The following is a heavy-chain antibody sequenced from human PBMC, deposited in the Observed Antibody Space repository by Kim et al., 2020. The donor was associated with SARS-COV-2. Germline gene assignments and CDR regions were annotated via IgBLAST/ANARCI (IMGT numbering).Heavy chain of an antibody. D-gene: IGHD1-1*01. CDR3: AREYPELEPDDFDI. V-gene: IGHV3-74*01. Sequence: ADSGKGRFTISRGNAKNTLNLQMNSRGAEDTAVYYCAREYPELEPDDFDIWGQGTMVTVSS. J-gene: IGHJ3*02.